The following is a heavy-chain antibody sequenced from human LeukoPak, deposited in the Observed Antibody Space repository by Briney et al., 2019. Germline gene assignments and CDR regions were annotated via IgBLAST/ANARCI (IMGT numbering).Heavy chain of an antibody. V-gene: IGHV1-3*01. CDR2: INAGNGKT. J-gene: IGHJ5*02. CDR3: ARAYYGSGSYYRGWFDP. D-gene: IGHD3-10*01. CDR1: GYTFTISA. Sequence: ASVKVSCKASGYTFTISAMRWVRQAPGQRLERMGWINAGNGKTKYSQKFQGRVTITRDTSASTGYMELSSLRSEDTAVYYCARAYYGSGSYYRGWFDPWGQGTLVIVSS.